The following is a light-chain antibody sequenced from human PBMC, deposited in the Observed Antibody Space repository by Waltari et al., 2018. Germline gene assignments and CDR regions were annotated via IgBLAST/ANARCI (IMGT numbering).Light chain of an antibody. Sequence: QSALTQPPSASGSPGQSVTISCTVTSSDVGGYACVSWYQQHPGNAPKLMIYEVTNLASGVPDRFSCSKAGNTASLTVAGVQSEDESDYSCGSYAGSNIFKVFGGGTKLTVL. V-gene: IGLV2-8*01. CDR2: EVT. CDR1: SSDVGGYAC. CDR3: GSYAGSNIFKV. J-gene: IGLJ3*02.